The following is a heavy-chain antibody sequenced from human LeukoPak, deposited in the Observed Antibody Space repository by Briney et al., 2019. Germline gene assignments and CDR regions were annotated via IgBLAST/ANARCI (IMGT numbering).Heavy chain of an antibody. CDR1: GFTFSNYG. CDR2: IWYDGSNK. V-gene: IGHV3-33*06. Sequence: PGGSLRLSCAASGFTFSNYGMHWVRQAPGEGLEWVAVIWYDGSNKYYADSVKGRFTISRDNSKNTLYLQMNSLRAEDTAVYYCAKGKGQNWDPFDYWGQGTLVTVSS. D-gene: IGHD7-27*01. CDR3: AKGKGQNWDPFDY. J-gene: IGHJ4*02.